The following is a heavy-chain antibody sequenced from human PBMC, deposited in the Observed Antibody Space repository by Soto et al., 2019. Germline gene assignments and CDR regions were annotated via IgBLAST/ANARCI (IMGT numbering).Heavy chain of an antibody. V-gene: IGHV3-23*01. D-gene: IGHD1-1*01. Sequence: VQLLESGGGLVQPGGSLRLSCAASGFTFSNYALTWVRQAPGKGLEWVSAISGSDGTTYYADSVKGRFTISRDNSMNTLYLQLDSLRGEDTAMYYCAKGGWGTVLDYWGQGTLVTVSS. CDR3: AKGGWGTVLDY. CDR2: ISGSDGTT. J-gene: IGHJ4*02. CDR1: GFTFSNYA.